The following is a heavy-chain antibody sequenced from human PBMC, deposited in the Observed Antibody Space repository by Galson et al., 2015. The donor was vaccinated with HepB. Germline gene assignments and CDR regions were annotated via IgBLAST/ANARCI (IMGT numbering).Heavy chain of an antibody. V-gene: IGHV3-74*01. CDR1: GFSFSNYW. D-gene: IGHD4-23*01. J-gene: IGHJ4*02. Sequence: SLRLSCAASGFSFSNYWMHWVRQTPGKGLVWVSRINSDGSTTGYADSVKGRFTISRDNAKNTLYLQMNTLTVEDTAMYYCTSTMVPQFDYCGQGALVTVSS. CDR3: TSTMVPQFDY. CDR2: INSDGSTT.